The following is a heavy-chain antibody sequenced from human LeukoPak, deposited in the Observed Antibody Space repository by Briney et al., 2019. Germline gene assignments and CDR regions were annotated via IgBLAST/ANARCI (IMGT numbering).Heavy chain of an antibody. Sequence: SETLSPTCTVSGGTISSYHWSWVGPPPGKGLEWIGYVYYTGSTKYSPSLKSRLTISLDTSMDQFSLKLSSVTAADTAVYYCASLDSGKFDYWGQGTLVTVSS. J-gene: IGHJ4*02. CDR3: ASLDSGKFDY. CDR1: GGTISSYH. CDR2: VYYTGST. V-gene: IGHV4-59*01. D-gene: IGHD3-10*01.